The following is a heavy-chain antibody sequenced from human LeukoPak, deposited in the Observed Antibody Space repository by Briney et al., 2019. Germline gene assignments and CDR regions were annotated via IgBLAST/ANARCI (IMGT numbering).Heavy chain of an antibody. CDR3: ARDTGSGYDYFSYYFDY. D-gene: IGHD5-12*01. CDR1: GFTFSNYG. Sequence: GGSLRLSCAASGFTFSNYGMNWVRQAPGKGLEGVSGISGRGFSTYSADSVKGRFTISRDNSKNTLYLQMNSLRAEDTAIYYCARDTGSGYDYFSYYFDYWGQGTLVTVSS. CDR2: ISGRGFST. V-gene: IGHV3-23*01. J-gene: IGHJ4*02.